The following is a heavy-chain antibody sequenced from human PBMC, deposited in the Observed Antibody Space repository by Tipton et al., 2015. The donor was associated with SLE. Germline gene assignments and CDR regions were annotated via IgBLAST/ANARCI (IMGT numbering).Heavy chain of an antibody. V-gene: IGHV3-53*05. Sequence: AVSGLTVSSSYMSWVRQAPGKGLEWVSVIYSGGYTYYADSVKGRFTISRDNPKNTLFLQMNRLRPDDTAVYYCARSSAGPGYWGQGTLVTVSS. CDR1: GLTVSSSY. J-gene: IGHJ4*02. D-gene: IGHD6-13*01. CDR3: ARSSAGPGY. CDR2: IYSGGYT.